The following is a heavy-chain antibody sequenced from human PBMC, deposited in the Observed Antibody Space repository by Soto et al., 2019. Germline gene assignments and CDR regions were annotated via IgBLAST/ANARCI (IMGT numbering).Heavy chain of an antibody. CDR3: ARDNGYGGPVGAFDI. D-gene: IGHD4-17*01. CDR2: IYYSGST. V-gene: IGHV4-30-4*01. CDR1: GGSISSGDYY. Sequence: LSLTCTVSGGSISSGDYYWGWIRQPPGKGLEWIGYIYYSGSTYYNPSLKSRVTISVDTSKNQFSLKLSSVTAADTAVYYCARDNGYGGPVGAFDIWGQGTMVTVSS. J-gene: IGHJ3*02.